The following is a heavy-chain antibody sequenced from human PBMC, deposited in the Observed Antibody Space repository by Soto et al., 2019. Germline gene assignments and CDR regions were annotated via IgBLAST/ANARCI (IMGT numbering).Heavy chain of an antibody. D-gene: IGHD3-22*01. CDR2: MYYGGST. V-gene: IGHV4-39*01. CDR3: AGGDYYHSSGYYFYYYTMDV. Sequence: PSETLSLTCTVSGGSVSSGSYYWNWVRQPPGKGLEWIGLMYYGGSTNYNPSLKSRVTISVETSKSQFSLKLSSVTAADTAVYYCAGGDYYHSSGYYFYYYTMDVWGQGTTVTVSS. CDR1: GGSVSSGSYY. J-gene: IGHJ6*02.